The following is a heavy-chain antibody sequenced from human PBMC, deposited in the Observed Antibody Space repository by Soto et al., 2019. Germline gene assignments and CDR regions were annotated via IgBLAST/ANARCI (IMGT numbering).Heavy chain of an antibody. V-gene: IGHV4-59*08. Sequence: QVQLQESGPGLVKPSETLSLTCTVSGDSISSYNLAWIRQPPGKGLEWIGYFRSGGGTSYNPSVKGGVAISADMSMKKFSLRLSSVAGANTAVYYCVRPGIGVLHGPVDVWGKGTTVTVSS. CDR3: VRPGIGVLHGPVDV. D-gene: IGHD3-10*01. CDR1: GDSISSYN. J-gene: IGHJ6*04. CDR2: FRSGGGT.